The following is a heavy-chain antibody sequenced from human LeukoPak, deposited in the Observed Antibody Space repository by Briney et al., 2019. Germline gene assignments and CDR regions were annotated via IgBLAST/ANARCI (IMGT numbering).Heavy chain of an antibody. V-gene: IGHV3-74*01. CDR3: ARASGTDSSGYLQIDY. Sequence: GGSLRLSCAASGFTFSRSWMHWVRQAPGKGLVWLSRINSDGGDTTYAESVKGRFTISRDNAKNTLYLQMNSLRAEDTAMYYCARASGTDSSGYLQIDYWGQGTLVTVSS. J-gene: IGHJ4*02. D-gene: IGHD3-22*01. CDR2: INSDGGDT. CDR1: GFTFSRSW.